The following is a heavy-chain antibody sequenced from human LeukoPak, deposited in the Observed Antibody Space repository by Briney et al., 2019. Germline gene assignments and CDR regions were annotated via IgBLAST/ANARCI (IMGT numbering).Heavy chain of an antibody. CDR2: INPNSGGT. CDR1: GYTFTSYY. Sequence: ASVKVSCKASGYTFTSYYMHWVRQAPGQGLEWMGWINPNSGGTNYAQKFQGRVTMTRDTSISTAYMELSRLRSDDTAVYYCAKDEGWLVAGPSSVPYYFDYWGQGTLVTVSS. J-gene: IGHJ4*02. V-gene: IGHV1-2*02. CDR3: AKDEGWLVAGPSSVPYYFDY. D-gene: IGHD6-19*01.